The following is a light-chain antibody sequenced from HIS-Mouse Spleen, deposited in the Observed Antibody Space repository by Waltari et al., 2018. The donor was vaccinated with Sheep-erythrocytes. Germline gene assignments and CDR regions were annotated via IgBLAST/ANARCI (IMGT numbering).Light chain of an antibody. CDR2: YDD. J-gene: IGLJ3*02. V-gene: IGLV1-36*01. CDR3: AAWDDSLNGPV. CDR1: RPNIGNNA. Sequence: QSVLTQPPSVSEAPRQRVTISCSGSRPNIGNNAVNWYQQLPGKAPKLLIYYDDLLPSGVSDRFSGSKSGTSASLAISGLQSEDEADYYCAAWDDSLNGPVFGGGTKLTVL.